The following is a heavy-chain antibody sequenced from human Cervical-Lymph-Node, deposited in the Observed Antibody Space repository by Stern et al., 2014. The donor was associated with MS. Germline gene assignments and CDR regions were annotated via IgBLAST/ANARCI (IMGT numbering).Heavy chain of an antibody. CDR3: ASEKCTSASCYLS. D-gene: IGHD2-2*01. J-gene: IGHJ4*02. CDR2: ISSSGSTV. Sequence: QVQLMQSGGGLVKPGGSLRLSCAASGFTFSADFMTWIRQAPGKGLEWVSCISSSGSTVHYADSVKGRFTISRDNANNSLSLQMNSLRAEDTAVYYCASEKCTSASCYLSWGQGALVTVSS. V-gene: IGHV3-11*01. CDR1: GFTFSADF.